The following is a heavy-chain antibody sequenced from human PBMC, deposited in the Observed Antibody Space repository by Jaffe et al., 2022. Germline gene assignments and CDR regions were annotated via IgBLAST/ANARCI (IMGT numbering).Heavy chain of an antibody. V-gene: IGHV3-30*02. D-gene: IGHD1-26*01. J-gene: IGHJ4*02. Sequence: QVQLVESGGGVVQPGGSLRLSCAASGFTFSSYGMHWVRQAPGKGLEWVAFIRYDGSNKYYADSVKGRFTISRDNSKNTLYLQMNSLRAEDTAVYYCAKDTDRIVGATGGDYWGQGTLVTVSS. CDR1: GFTFSSYG. CDR2: IRYDGSNK. CDR3: AKDTDRIVGATGGDY.